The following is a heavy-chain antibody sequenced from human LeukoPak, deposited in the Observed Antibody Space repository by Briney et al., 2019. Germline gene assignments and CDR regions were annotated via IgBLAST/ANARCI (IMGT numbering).Heavy chain of an antibody. CDR2: ISPNSGGT. J-gene: IGHJ4*02. CDR1: GYPFTGYS. Sequence: ASLKVSCKASGYPFTGYSMDWVRQAPGQSLEWMGWISPNSGGTNYAQKFQGRVTITMDTSISPSYMELSSLRAADTAVYYCARVGYGDVFDYWGQGTLVTVSS. V-gene: IGHV1-2*02. CDR3: ARVGYGDVFDY. D-gene: IGHD4-17*01.